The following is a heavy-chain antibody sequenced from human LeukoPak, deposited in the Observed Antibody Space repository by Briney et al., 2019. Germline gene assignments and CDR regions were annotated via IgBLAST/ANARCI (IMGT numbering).Heavy chain of an antibody. D-gene: IGHD6-19*01. Sequence: AGGSLRLACAASGFTFSSYAMSWVRQAPGKGLEWVANIKQDGSEKYYVDSVKGRFTISRDNAKNSLYLQMNSLRAEDTAVYYCARDQVAGYSSGWLPTPRYNWFDPWGQGTLVTVSS. CDR1: GFTFSSYA. J-gene: IGHJ5*02. V-gene: IGHV3-7*01. CDR3: ARDQVAGYSSGWLPTPRYNWFDP. CDR2: IKQDGSEK.